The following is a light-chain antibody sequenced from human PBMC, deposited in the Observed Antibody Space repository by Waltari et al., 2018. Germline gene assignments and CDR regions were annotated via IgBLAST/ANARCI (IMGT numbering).Light chain of an antibody. Sequence: DIKMTQSPSTLSASVGDSVTITCRAKQTISYWLAWYQQKPGKAPRLLIYDASILESGVPSRFSGSASVTEFTLSINSLQPDDFACYYCQQYNSYSWTFGQGTKVEIK. CDR2: DAS. J-gene: IGKJ1*01. V-gene: IGKV1-5*01. CDR1: QTISYW. CDR3: QQYNSYSWT.